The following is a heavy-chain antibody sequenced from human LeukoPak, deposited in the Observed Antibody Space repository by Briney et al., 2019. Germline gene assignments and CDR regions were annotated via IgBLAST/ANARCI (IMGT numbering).Heavy chain of an antibody. Sequence: SSQTLSLICTVSGGSIISGNFYWSWIRQPAGKGLEWIGRISTSGSTNYNPSLKSRVTISVDTSKNQFSLKLSSVTAADTAVYYCAGPYDSSGYYYKDALDIWGQGTMVTVSS. J-gene: IGHJ3*02. CDR2: ISTSGST. CDR3: AGPYDSSGYYYKDALDI. V-gene: IGHV4-61*02. CDR1: GGSIISGNFY. D-gene: IGHD3-22*01.